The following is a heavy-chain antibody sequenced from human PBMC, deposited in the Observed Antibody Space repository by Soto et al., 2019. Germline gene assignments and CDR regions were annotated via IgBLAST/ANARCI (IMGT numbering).Heavy chain of an antibody. CDR3: AREAGYCTSTSCSRLMGWFDP. CDR2: ISASGNT. Sequence: LSLTCTVSVDSISDYYWNWIRQPAGKGLEWIGHISASGNTNYNPSLRSRVTMSVDTSKNQFSLKVTSVTAADTAVYFCAREAGYCTSTSCSRLMGWFDPWGRGTLVTVSS. V-gene: IGHV4-4*07. CDR1: VDSISDYY. J-gene: IGHJ5*02. D-gene: IGHD2-2*01.